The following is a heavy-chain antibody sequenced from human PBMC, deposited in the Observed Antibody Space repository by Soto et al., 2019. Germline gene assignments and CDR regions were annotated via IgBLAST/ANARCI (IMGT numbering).Heavy chain of an antibody. CDR3: SRRKNADVWVRYYHNFDF. CDR2: MNHNSGNT. J-gene: IGHJ4*02. V-gene: IGHV1-8*01. D-gene: IGHD3-16*01. CDR1: GYTFTSYD. Sequence: QVQLVQSGAAVKKPGASVKVSCKASGYTFTSYDINWGRQATGQGLEWKGWMNHNSGNTGYAQKFQDRVTMTRNTNLSKAYYVLSSRRSEETAVYYCSRRKNADVWVRYYHNFDFWGQGTMVTVSS.